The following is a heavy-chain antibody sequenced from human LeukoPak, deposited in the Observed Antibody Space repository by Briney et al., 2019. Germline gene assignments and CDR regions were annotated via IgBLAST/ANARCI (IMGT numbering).Heavy chain of an antibody. CDR3: TKRDDDNYYSGRDVFDI. J-gene: IGHJ3*02. D-gene: IGHD3-22*01. V-gene: IGHV3-23*01. Sequence: GGSLRLFCSASGFTFSSYAMSGVREAPGKGREGGSSISASGDSTYYIDSVKGRFTISRDNSKNTLDLQMNSVRAEDTAVYYCTKRDDDNYYSGRDVFDIWGQGAMVTVSS. CDR2: ISASGDST. CDR1: GFTFSSYA.